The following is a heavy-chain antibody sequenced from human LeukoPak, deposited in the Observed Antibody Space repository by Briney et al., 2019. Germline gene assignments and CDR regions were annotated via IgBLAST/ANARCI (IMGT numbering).Heavy chain of an antibody. J-gene: IGHJ4*02. CDR2: ISSSSNYI. CDR1: GFTFSRYN. V-gene: IGHV3-21*01. D-gene: IGHD6-13*01. Sequence: PGGSLRLSCAASGFTFSRYNINWVRQAPGKGLEWVSSISSSSNYIYYADSLKGRFTISRDNAKNSLYLQVNSLRAEDTAVYYCARDGGIAHFDYWGQGTLVIVSS. CDR3: ARDGGIAHFDY.